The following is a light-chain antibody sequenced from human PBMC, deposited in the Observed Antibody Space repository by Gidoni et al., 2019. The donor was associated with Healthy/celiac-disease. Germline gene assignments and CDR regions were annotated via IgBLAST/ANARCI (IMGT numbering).Light chain of an antibody. CDR1: QTIRSY. Sequence: DIQMTQSPSSLSASVGDRVTMTCRASQTIRSYLNWYQQKPGKAPKLLIYAASRLQNGVPSRFSGSGSGTDFTLTISSLQPEDFATYYCQQSYSTPRTFXPXTKVDIK. CDR3: QQSYSTPRT. CDR2: AAS. V-gene: IGKV1-39*01. J-gene: IGKJ3*01.